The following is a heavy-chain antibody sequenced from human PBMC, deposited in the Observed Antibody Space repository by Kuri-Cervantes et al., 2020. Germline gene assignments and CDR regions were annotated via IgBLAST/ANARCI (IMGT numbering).Heavy chain of an antibody. Sequence: GGSLRLSCAASGFTFSSCSMNWVRQAPGKGLEWVSYISSSSSTIYYADSVKGRFTISRDNAKNSLYLQMNSLRAEDTAVYYCARDPGYCSGGSCYSASKNFDYWGQGTLVTVSS. CDR1: GFTFSSCS. D-gene: IGHD2-15*01. J-gene: IGHJ4*02. V-gene: IGHV3-48*04. CDR3: ARDPGYCSGGSCYSASKNFDY. CDR2: ISSSSSTI.